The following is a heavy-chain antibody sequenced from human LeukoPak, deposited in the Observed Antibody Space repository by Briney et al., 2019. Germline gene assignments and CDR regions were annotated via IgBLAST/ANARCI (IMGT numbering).Heavy chain of an antibody. D-gene: IGHD3-22*01. CDR1: GFTFSSCS. CDR2: ISSSSSYI. CDR3: ARVHDSSGYYFG. Sequence: GGSLRLSCAASGFTFSSCSMNWVRQAPGKGLEWVSSISSSSSYIYYADSVKGRFTISRDNAKNSLYLQMNSLRAEDTAVYYCARVHDSSGYYFGRGQGTLVTVSS. V-gene: IGHV3-21*01. J-gene: IGHJ4*02.